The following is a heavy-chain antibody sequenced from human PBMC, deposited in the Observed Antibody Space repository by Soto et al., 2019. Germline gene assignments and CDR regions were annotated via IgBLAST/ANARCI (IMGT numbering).Heavy chain of an antibody. D-gene: IGHD4-17*01. J-gene: IGHJ6*02. CDR3: ARRGAPTVVSGEYYYYYGMDV. V-gene: IGHV4-34*01. CDR2: INHSGST. CDR1: GGSFSGYY. Sequence: SETLSLTCAVYGGSFSGYYWSWIRQPPGKGLEWIGEINHSGSTNYNPSLKSRVTISVDTSKNQFSLKLSSVTAADTAVYYCARRGAPTVVSGEYYYYYGMDVWGQGTTVTVAS.